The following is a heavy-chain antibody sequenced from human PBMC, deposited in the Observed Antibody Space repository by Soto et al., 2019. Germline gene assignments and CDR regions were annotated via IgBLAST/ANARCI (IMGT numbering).Heavy chain of an antibody. CDR1: GGSISSSSYY. J-gene: IGHJ4*02. V-gene: IGHV4-39*01. Sequence: PSETLSLTCTVSGGSISSSSYYWGWIRQPPGKGLEWIGSIYYSGSTYYNPSLKSRVTISVDTSKNQFSLKLSSVTAADTAVYYCARHPNSGHEIYDNDYRGQGTLVTVSS. CDR2: IYYSGST. CDR3: ARHPNSGHEIYDNDY. D-gene: IGHD5-12*01.